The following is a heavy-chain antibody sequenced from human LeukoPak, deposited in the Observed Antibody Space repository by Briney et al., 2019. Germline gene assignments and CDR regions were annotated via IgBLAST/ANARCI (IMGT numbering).Heavy chain of an antibody. CDR2: IYHSGST. V-gene: IGHV4-31*03. CDR1: GGSIISDGHY. Sequence: SETLSLTCTVSGGSIISDGHYWTWIRQHPGKGPELIGFIYHSGSTYPNPSLKSRVDISMDTSKNQFSLTLTSVTAADTAIYFCARALTGNWFDPWGQGTLVTVSS. J-gene: IGHJ5*02. D-gene: IGHD3-9*01. CDR3: ARALTGNWFDP.